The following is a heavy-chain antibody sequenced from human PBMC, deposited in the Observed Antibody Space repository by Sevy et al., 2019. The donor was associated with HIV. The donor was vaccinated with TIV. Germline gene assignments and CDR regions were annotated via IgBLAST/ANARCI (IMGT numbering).Heavy chain of an antibody. D-gene: IGHD2-2*01. CDR2: IWYDGSNK. CDR3: ARKLGYCSSTSCYYYYGMDV. V-gene: IGHV3-33*01. CDR1: GFTFSSYG. Sequence: GGSLRLSCAASGFTFSSYGMHWVRQAPGKGLEWVAVIWYDGSNKYYADSVKGRFTISRDNSKNTLYLQMNSLRAEDTAVYYCARKLGYCSSTSCYYYYGMDVWGQGTTVTVSS. J-gene: IGHJ6*02.